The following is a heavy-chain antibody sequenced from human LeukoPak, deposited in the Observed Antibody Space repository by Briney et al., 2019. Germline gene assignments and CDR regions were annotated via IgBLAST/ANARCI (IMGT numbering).Heavy chain of an antibody. J-gene: IGHJ4*02. CDR1: GYTFTSYY. D-gene: IGHD6-6*01. V-gene: IGHV1-46*01. Sequence: ASVKVSCKASGYTFTSYYMHWVRQAPGQGLEWMGIINPSGGSTSYAQKFQGRVTMTRDTSTSTVYMELSSLRSEDTAVYYCARDGYSNSSDGVFSTDYWGQGTLVTVSS. CDR3: ARDGYSNSSDGVFSTDY. CDR2: INPSGGST.